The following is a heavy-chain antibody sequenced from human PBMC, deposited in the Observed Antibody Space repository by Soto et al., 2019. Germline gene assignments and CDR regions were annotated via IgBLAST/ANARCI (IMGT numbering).Heavy chain of an antibody. V-gene: IGHV4-31*03. D-gene: IGHD1-26*01. CDR1: GGSISSVFYY. Sequence: SETLSLTCTVSGGSISSVFYYWSWIRQHPGKGLEWIGYIYYSGSTYYNPSLKSRVTISVDTSKNQFSLKLSSVTAADTAVYYCARPSGSYLYYFDYWGQGTLVTVSS. CDR2: IYYSGST. J-gene: IGHJ4*02. CDR3: ARPSGSYLYYFDY.